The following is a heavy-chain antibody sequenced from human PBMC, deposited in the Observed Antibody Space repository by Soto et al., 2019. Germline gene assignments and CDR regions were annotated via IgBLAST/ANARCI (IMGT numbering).Heavy chain of an antibody. J-gene: IGHJ4*02. CDR2: IKSKTDGGTT. V-gene: IGHV3-15*01. CDR3: ARLGGYYQAHDH. Sequence: GGSLRLSCAASGFTFSNAWMSWVRQAPGKGLEWVGRIKSKTDGGTTDYAAPVKGRFTISRDDSKNTLYLQMNSLKTEDTAVYFCARLGGYYQAHDHWSQGTLVTVSS. D-gene: IGHD3-3*01. CDR1: GFTFSNAW.